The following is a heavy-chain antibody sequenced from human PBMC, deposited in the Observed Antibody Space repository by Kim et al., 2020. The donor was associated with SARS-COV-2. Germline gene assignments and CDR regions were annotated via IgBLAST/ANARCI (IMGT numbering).Heavy chain of an antibody. Sequence: SETLSLTCTVSGGSISSSSYYWGWLRQPPGQGLEWIGSIYYSGSTYYNPSLKIRVTISVDTSKNQFSLKLSSVTAADTAVYYCVSYVGGSSYDKCFDYWG. J-gene: IGHJ4*01. CDR3: VSYVGGSSYDKCFDY. CDR1: GGSISSSSYY. V-gene: IGHV4-39*01. CDR2: IYYSGST. D-gene: IGHD5-18*01.